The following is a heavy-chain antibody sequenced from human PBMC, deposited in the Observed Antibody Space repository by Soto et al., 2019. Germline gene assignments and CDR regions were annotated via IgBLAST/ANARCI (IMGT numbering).Heavy chain of an antibody. CDR3: VKPKEHFYDSSPGET. CDR1: GSTCSNYG. D-gene: IGHD3-22*01. V-gene: IGHV3-30*18. J-gene: IGHJ5*02. Sequence: GGSLSLCCAASGSTCSNYGMHWIRQAPGKGLEWVAIISFDGNNKYYSDSVKGRFTISRDNSKNMVFLQMNSLRPEDTAVYYCVKPKEHFYDSSPGETWGQGTPVTVSS. CDR2: ISFDGNNK.